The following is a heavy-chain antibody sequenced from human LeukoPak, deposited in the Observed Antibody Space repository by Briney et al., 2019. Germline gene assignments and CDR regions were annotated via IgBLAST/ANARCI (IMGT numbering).Heavy chain of an antibody. CDR1: GFTFCNAW. V-gene: IGHV3-15*01. Sequence: PGGSLRLSCAASGFTFCNAWMSWVRQAPGGGREWVGRIKSKTDGGPTDYAAPVKGRFTISRDDSKNTLYLQTNSLKTEDTAVYYCTTDLRVAVAGTYCWGEGTLVTVSS. CDR3: TTDLRVAVAGTYC. J-gene: IGHJ4*02. D-gene: IGHD6-19*01. CDR2: IKSKTDGGPT.